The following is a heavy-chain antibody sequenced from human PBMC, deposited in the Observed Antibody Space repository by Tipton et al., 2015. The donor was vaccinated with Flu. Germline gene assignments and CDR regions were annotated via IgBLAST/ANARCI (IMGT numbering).Heavy chain of an antibody. D-gene: IGHD5-18*01. Sequence: LRLSCTVSGGSISSYYWGWIRQPPGKGLEWIGSIYYSGSTYYNPSLKSRVTISVDTSKNQFSLKLSSVTAADTAVYYCARHARGYGYYYYMDVWGKGTTVTVSS. CDR1: GGSISSYY. CDR3: ARHARGYGYYYYMDV. V-gene: IGHV4-39*01. J-gene: IGHJ6*03. CDR2: IYYSGST.